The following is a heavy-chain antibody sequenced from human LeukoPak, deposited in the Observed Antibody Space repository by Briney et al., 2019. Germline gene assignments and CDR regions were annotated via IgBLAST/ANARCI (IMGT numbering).Heavy chain of an antibody. CDR3: ARDTVEQAFDY. Sequence: GGSLRLSCAASGFTFSSYAMHWVRQAPGKGLEWVAVISYDGSNKYYADSVKGRFTISRDNSMNTLYLQMNSLRAEDTAVYYCARDTVEQAFDYWGQGTLVTVSS. CDR2: ISYDGSNK. J-gene: IGHJ4*02. CDR1: GFTFSSYA. V-gene: IGHV3-30*04. D-gene: IGHD1/OR15-1a*01.